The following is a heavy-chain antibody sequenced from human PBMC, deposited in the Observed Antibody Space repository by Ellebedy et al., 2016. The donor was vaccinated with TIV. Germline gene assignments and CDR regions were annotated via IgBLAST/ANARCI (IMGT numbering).Heavy chain of an antibody. Sequence: GGSLRLXXAGFGFPFGGYWMGWVRQAPGKGLEWVANIKQDGSETHYVDTVRGRFTISRDNAKNSLYLQMNNLGAEDTALYYCAKVFGTVNYMDVWGKGTTVIVSS. CDR2: IKQDGSET. CDR1: GFPFGGYW. CDR3: AKVFGTVNYMDV. J-gene: IGHJ6*03. V-gene: IGHV3-7*01. D-gene: IGHD3-3*01.